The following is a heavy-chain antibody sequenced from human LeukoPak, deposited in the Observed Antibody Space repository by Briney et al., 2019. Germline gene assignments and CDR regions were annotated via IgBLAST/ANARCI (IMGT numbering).Heavy chain of an antibody. Sequence: GASVKVPCKASGYTFTGHYMHWVRQAPGQGLECMGCINPNNGGTNYAQKFQGRVTMTRDTSISTAYMELSRLRSDDTAVYYCARGYALYSGRYIDFDYWGQGTLVTVSS. CDR2: INPNNGGT. V-gene: IGHV1-2*02. D-gene: IGHD1-26*01. J-gene: IGHJ4*02. CDR1: GYTFTGHY. CDR3: ARGYALYSGRYIDFDY.